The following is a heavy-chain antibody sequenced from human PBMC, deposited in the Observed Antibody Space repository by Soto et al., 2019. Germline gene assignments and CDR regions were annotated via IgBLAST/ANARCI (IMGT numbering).Heavy chain of an antibody. V-gene: IGHV3-23*01. CDR2: ISGSGGST. J-gene: IGHJ3*02. D-gene: IGHD2-15*01. CDR3: AKDSPPPDIVVVVAATSIDAFDI. CDR1: GFTFSSYA. Sequence: PGGSLRLSCAASGFTFSSYAMSWVRQAPGKGLEWVSAISGSGGSTYYADSVKGRFTISRDNSKNTLYMQMNSLRAEDTVVYYCAKDSPPPDIVVVVAATSIDAFDIWGQGTMVTVSS.